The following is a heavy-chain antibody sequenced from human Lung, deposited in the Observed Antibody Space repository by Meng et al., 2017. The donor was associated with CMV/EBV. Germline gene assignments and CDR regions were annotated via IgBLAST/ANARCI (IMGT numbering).Heavy chain of an antibody. CDR2: IRYDGKNE. CDR3: AKETGPISGGYYYYGIDV. D-gene: IGHD3-3*01. J-gene: IGHJ6*02. Sequence: GGSXRLXCAASGSTFSSYGMHWVRQAPGKGLEGVAFIRYDGKNEYYADSVKGRFSISRDDSKNTLYLQMNSLRPEDTAVYYCAKETGPISGGYYYYGIDVXGQGXTVTVSS. V-gene: IGHV3-30*02. CDR1: GSTFSSYG.